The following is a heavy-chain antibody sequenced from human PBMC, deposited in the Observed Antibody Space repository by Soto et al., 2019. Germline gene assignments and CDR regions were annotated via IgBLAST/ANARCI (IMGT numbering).Heavy chain of an antibody. CDR2: VHYNGAT. CDR3: ARLRGDHSAWGTYFDY. CDR1: GGSITSYY. J-gene: IGHJ4*02. Sequence: QLQLQESGPGLVKPSETLSLTCNVSGGSITSYYWSWVRLAPGKGLEWIGYVHYNGATNFNPSLTSRVSMSADTSKNRFSLKLNSVTAADTAVYYCARLRGDHSAWGTYFDYWGQGILVTVSS. D-gene: IGHD3-16*01. V-gene: IGHV4-59*08.